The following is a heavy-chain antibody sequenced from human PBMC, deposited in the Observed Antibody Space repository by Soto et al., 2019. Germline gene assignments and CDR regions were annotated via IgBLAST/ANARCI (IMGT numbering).Heavy chain of an antibody. CDR3: AKDRSYGLFDY. CDR1: GFTFSSYA. D-gene: IGHD5-18*01. Sequence: GGSLRLSCAASGFTFSSYAMSWVRQAPGKGLECVSAISGSGGSTYYADSVKGRFTIARDNSKNTLYLQMNSLRAEDTAVYYCAKDRSYGLFDYWGQGTLVTVSS. J-gene: IGHJ4*02. CDR2: ISGSGGST. V-gene: IGHV3-23*01.